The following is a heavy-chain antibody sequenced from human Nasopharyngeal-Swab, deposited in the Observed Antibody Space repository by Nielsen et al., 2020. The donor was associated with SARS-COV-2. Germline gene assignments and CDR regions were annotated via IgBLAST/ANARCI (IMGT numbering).Heavy chain of an antibody. J-gene: IGHJ4*02. Sequence: LKISCAASGFTFSDYHMSWIRQAPGTGPEWVSYISTSGSTIYYADPVTGRFTISRDNARNSLYLHKNSLRAEDTAVYYCARDQRVYCGDAGYSGLDYWGQGTLVTVSS. CDR3: ARDQRVYCGDAGYSGLDY. D-gene: IGHD2-21*02. CDR2: ISTSGSTI. CDR1: GFTFSDYH. V-gene: IGHV3-11*01.